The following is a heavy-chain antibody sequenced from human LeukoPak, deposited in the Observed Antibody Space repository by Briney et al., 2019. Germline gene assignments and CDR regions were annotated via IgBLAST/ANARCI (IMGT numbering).Heavy chain of an antibody. CDR1: GGTFSSYA. D-gene: IGHD3-9*01. Sequence: PVKVSCKASGGTFSSYAISWVRQAPGQGLEWMGGIIPIFGTANYAQKFQGRVTITTDESTSTAYMELSSLRSEDTAVYYCARDHDILTGYLDYWGQGTLVTVSS. CDR2: IIPIFGTA. V-gene: IGHV1-69*05. J-gene: IGHJ4*02. CDR3: ARDHDILTGYLDY.